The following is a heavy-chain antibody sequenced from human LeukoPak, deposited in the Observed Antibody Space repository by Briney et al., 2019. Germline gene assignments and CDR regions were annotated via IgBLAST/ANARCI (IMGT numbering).Heavy chain of an antibody. V-gene: IGHV3-48*01. CDR1: GFNFSSYS. D-gene: IGHD6-13*01. J-gene: IGHJ4*02. Sequence: GGSLRLSCAASGFNFSSYSMNWVRQAPGKGLEWVSYISSRSATIYYADSVKGRFTISRDNAKNSLYLQMNSLRAEDTAVYYCARDPLSSSSFDLWGQGTLVTVSS. CDR3: ARDPLSSSSFDL. CDR2: ISSRSATI.